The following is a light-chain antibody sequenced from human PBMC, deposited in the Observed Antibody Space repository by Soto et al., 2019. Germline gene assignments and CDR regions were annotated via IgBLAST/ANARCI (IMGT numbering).Light chain of an antibody. J-gene: IGKJ5*01. CDR1: SSDRNNY. CDR2: SAS. CDR3: MQGSHWPIT. V-gene: IGKV3D-20*02. Sequence: GCSRSPCKQPLSPGGRATLYCSAISSDRNNYLNCYQQRPGQAPGRLIYSASSRATGVPDRFSGSGSGTDFTLNISRVEAEDVGVYYCMQGSHWPITFGQGTRLEIK.